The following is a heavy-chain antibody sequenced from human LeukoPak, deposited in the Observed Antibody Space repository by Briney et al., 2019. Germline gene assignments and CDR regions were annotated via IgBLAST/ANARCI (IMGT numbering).Heavy chain of an antibody. Sequence: GGSLRLSCAASGFTFSSYWMHWVRQAPGKGLVWVSRINSDGSTTSYADSVKGRFTISRDNAKNTLYLQMNSLRAEDTAVYYGASSSGWRENYFDYWGQGSLVTVSS. CDR3: ASSSGWRENYFDY. CDR1: GFTFSSYW. J-gene: IGHJ4*02. D-gene: IGHD6-19*01. V-gene: IGHV3-74*01. CDR2: INSDGSTT.